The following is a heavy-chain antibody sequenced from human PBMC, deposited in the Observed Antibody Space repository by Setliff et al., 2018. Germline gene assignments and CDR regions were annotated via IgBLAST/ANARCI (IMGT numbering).Heavy chain of an antibody. CDR3: VRSETQYWDWVGRN. D-gene: IGHD3-9*01. Sequence: GGSLRLSCAASGFTFSSYWMSWVRQAPGKGLERLANINEDGSHKWYADSVRGRFTISRDSAKGSVYLKMDSLRAEDTDFYYCVRSETQYWDWVGRNWGQGTLVTVSS. CDR2: INEDGSHK. V-gene: IGHV3-7*03. J-gene: IGHJ4*02. CDR1: GFTFSSYW.